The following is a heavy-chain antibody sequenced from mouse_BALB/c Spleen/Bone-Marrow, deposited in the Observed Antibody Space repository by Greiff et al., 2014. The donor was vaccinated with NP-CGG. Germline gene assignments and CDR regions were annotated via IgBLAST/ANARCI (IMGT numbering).Heavy chain of an antibody. V-gene: IGHV1-37*01. D-gene: IGHD2-10*02. J-gene: IGHJ2*01. CDR2: INPYNGET. Sequence: EVKLLESGPELVKPGASVKISCKASGYSFTGYFMNWVKQSHGKSLEWIGRINPYNGETFYNQKLKGKATLTADKSSSTAHMEFVSLTSEDSAVYYCGRGAKKYGNYLDYWGQGTTLTVSS. CDR3: GRGAKKYGNYLDY. CDR1: GYSFTGYF.